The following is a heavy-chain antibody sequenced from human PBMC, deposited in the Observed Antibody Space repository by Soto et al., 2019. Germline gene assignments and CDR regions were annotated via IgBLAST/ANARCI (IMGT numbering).Heavy chain of an antibody. CDR1: GFTFSSYS. Sequence: PAGSLRLSCAASGFTFSSYSMNWFRQAPGKGLEGISYISSSTSTIYYTDSVKGRFTISRDNAKNSLYLQMNSLRDEDTAVYYCAREPGRDYYDSSGYFDSWGQGTLVTVSS. CDR2: ISSSTSTI. D-gene: IGHD3-22*01. J-gene: IGHJ4*02. V-gene: IGHV3-48*02. CDR3: AREPGRDYYDSSGYFDS.